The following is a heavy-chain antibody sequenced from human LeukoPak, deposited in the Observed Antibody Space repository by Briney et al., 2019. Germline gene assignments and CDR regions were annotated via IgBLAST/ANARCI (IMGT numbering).Heavy chain of an antibody. V-gene: IGHV3-23*01. Sequence: PGGSPRLSCAASGFTFSSYAMSWVRQAPGKGLEWVSAISGSGGSTYYADSVKGRFTISRDNSKNTLYLQMNSLRAEDTAVYYCAKPSGGSGSYGDWFDPWGQGTLVTVSS. J-gene: IGHJ5*02. CDR2: ISGSGGST. D-gene: IGHD3-10*01. CDR3: AKPSGGSGSYGDWFDP. CDR1: GFTFSSYA.